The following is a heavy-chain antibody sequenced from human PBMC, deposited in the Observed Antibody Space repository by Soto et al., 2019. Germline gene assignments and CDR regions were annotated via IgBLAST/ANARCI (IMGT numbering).Heavy chain of an antibody. CDR3: AKNIVVVVAASAPWLAP. CDR1: EFTFSSYC. Sequence: GVSPRLSFAASEFTFSSYCMHWVRQAPGKGLEWVAVISYDGSNKYYADSVKGRFTISRDNSKNTLYLQMNSLRAEDTAVYYCAKNIVVVVAASAPWLAPWGQGTLVTVSS. D-gene: IGHD2-15*01. J-gene: IGHJ5*02. V-gene: IGHV3-30*18. CDR2: ISYDGSNK.